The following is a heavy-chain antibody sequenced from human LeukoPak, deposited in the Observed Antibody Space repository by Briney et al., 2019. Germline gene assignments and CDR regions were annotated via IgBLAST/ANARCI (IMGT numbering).Heavy chain of an antibody. D-gene: IGHD6-19*01. V-gene: IGHV1-18*01. Sequence: ASVKVSCKASGGTFSSYDISWVRQAPGQGLEWMGWIGAYNGNTNYAQKLQGRVTMTTDTSTSTAYMELRSLRSDDTAVYYCARACSSGWYSQGYYYYYMDVWGKGTTVTISS. J-gene: IGHJ6*03. CDR3: ARACSSGWYSQGYYYYYMDV. CDR1: GGTFSSYD. CDR2: IGAYNGNT.